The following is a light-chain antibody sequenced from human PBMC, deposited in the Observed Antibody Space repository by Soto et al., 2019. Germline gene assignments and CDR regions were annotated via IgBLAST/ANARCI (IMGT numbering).Light chain of an antibody. J-gene: IGKJ3*01. CDR2: GAS. V-gene: IGKV3-20*01. CDR3: QQYGSSRFT. Sequence: EIVLTQSPGTLSLPPGERATLSCRASQSVSSSYLAWYQQKPGQAPRLLIYGASSRATGIPDRFSGSGSGTGFTLTISRLEPEDFAVYYCQQYGSSRFTFGPGTKVDIK. CDR1: QSVSSSY.